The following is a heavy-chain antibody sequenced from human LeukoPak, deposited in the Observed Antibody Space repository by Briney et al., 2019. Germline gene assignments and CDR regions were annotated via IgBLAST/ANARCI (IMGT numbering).Heavy chain of an antibody. V-gene: IGHV3-20*04. CDR3: ARSDSSGWKSCFDY. CDR2: INWNGGDT. Sequence: GGSLRLSCAASGFTFDDYGMNWVRQAPGKGLEWVSGINWNGGDTGYADSVEGRFTISRDNAKNSLYLQMNSVRAEDRAFYYCARSDSSGWKSCFDYWGQGTQVTVSS. J-gene: IGHJ4*02. CDR1: GFTFDDYG. D-gene: IGHD6-19*01.